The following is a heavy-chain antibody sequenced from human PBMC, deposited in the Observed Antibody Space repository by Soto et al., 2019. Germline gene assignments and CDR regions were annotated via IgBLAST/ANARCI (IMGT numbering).Heavy chain of an antibody. CDR3: ERDPSPRGHFRSTWLCFDP. CDR1: GYTFTSYG. Sequence: ASVKVSCKASGYTFTSYGISWVLQAPGQGLEWMGWISAYNGNTNYAQKLQGRVTMTTDTSTSTAYMELRSLRSDDTAVYYCERDPSPRGHFRSTWLCFDPWGQG. V-gene: IGHV1-18*01. CDR2: ISAYNGNT. D-gene: IGHD6-13*01. J-gene: IGHJ5*02.